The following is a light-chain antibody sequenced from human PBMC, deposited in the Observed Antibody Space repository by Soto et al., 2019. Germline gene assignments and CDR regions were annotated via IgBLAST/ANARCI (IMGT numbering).Light chain of an antibody. Sequence: DIQLAQSPSFLSASVGDRVTITCRASHGISSFLAWYQQKPGKAPNFLIYAASTLQSGVPSRFSGSGSGTEFTLTTSSLQPEDFATYYCQQVTSYPLNFGGGTKVEIK. V-gene: IGKV1-9*01. CDR2: AAS. CDR1: HGISSF. J-gene: IGKJ4*01. CDR3: QQVTSYPLN.